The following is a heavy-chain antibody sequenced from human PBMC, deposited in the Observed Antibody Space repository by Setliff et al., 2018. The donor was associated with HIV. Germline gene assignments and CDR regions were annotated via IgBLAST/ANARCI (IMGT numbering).Heavy chain of an antibody. D-gene: IGHD3-10*01. CDR3: ARDGPGSSYYYYYMDV. Sequence: ASETLSLTCTVSGGSISSYYWSWIRQPAGKGLEWIGRIYTSGSTNYNPSLKSRVTMSVDTSKNQFSLKLSSVTAADTAVYYCARDGPGSSYYYYYMDVWGKGTTVTVSS. CDR2: IYTSGST. CDR1: GGSISSYY. J-gene: IGHJ6*03. V-gene: IGHV4-4*07.